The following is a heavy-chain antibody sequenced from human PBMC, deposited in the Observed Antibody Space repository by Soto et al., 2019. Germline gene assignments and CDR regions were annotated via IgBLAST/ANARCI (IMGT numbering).Heavy chain of an antibody. J-gene: IGHJ4*02. D-gene: IGHD2-8*01. CDR3: TTRHGLNIF. V-gene: IGHV3-23*01. CDR1: GFTIWTYA. Sequence: GGSLRLSCAVSGFTIWTYAMSWVRQSPGKGPEWVSAIAAGVDRTFYADSVKGRFTISGDNSKNTLYLQMSSLRAEDTALYYCTTRHGLNIFWGQGTLVTVSS. CDR2: IAAGVDRT.